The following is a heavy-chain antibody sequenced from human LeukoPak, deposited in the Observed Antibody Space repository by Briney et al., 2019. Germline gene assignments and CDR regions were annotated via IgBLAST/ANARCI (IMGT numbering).Heavy chain of an antibody. D-gene: IGHD4-17*01. V-gene: IGHV3-7*01. J-gene: IGHJ4*02. CDR1: GFTFSSYW. Sequence: GGSLRLSCAASGFTFSSYWMSWVRQAPGKGLEWVATIRQDGSQKYYVDSVKGRFTISRDNAKNSLYLQMDSLRAEDTVVYYCARGYGLLWGQGTLVTVSS. CDR3: ARGYGLL. CDR2: IRQDGSQK.